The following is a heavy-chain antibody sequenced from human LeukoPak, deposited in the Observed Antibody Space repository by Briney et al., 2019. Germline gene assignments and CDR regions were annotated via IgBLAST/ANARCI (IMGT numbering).Heavy chain of an antibody. CDR3: ATDDYCDYVGSRAGY. J-gene: IGHJ4*02. Sequence: ASVKVSCKASGYPFTGYYMHWVRQAPGQGLEWMGWINPNSGGTNYAQKFQGRVTMTRDTSISTAYMELSRLRSDDTAVYYCATDDYCDYVGSRAGYWGQGTLVTVSS. CDR2: INPNSGGT. CDR1: GYPFTGYY. D-gene: IGHD4-17*01. V-gene: IGHV1-2*02.